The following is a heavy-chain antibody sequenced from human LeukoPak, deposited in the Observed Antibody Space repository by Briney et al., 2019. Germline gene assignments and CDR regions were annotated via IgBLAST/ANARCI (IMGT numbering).Heavy chain of an antibody. CDR1: GGSFSGYY. CDR2: IWYDGSNK. V-gene: IGHV3-33*08. J-gene: IGHJ6*02. CDR3: ATQQYYDFWSGYSNYYGMDV. D-gene: IGHD3-3*01. Sequence: LSLTCAVYGGSFSGYYWSWIRQAPGKGLEWVAVIWYDGSNKYYADSVKGRFTISRDNSKNTLYLQMNSLRAEDTAVYYCATQQYYDFWSGYSNYYGMDVWGQGTTVTVSS.